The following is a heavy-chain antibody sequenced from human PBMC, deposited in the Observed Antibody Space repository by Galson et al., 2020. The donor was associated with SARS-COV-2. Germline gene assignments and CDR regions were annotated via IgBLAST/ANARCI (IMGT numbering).Heavy chain of an antibody. CDR2: ISAYHGNT. D-gene: IGHD3-3*01. Sequence: GESLKTSCKTSGYTFTNYGISWVPQAPGQGLEWMGCISAYHGNTNYAQKLQGRVTLTTDTSKSTAERERRGLRSDDTAVYYCARDLNYDFWSDGLPALGGQGTLVTVSS. J-gene: IGHJ4*02. V-gene: IGHV1-18*01. CDR1: GYTFTNYG. CDR3: ARDLNYDFWSDGLPAL.